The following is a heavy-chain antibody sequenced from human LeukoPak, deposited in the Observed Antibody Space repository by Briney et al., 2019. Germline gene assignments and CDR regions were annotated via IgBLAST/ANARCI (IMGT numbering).Heavy chain of an antibody. V-gene: IGHV3-30*04. CDR2: ISYDGSNK. CDR3: ARVVDDILTGYYVSYNLDY. J-gene: IGHJ4*02. D-gene: IGHD3-9*01. Sequence: GRPLRLSCAASGCTFSSYAMHWVRQAPGKGLELVAVISYDGSNKYYVDSVKGIFTISTDNSKNTLYLQKNTLRPEDTAVYYCARVVDDILTGYYVSYNLDYWGQGTLVTVSS. CDR1: GCTFSSYA.